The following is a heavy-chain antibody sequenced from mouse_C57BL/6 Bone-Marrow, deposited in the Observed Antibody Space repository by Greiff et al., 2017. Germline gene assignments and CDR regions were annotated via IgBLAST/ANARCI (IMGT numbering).Heavy chain of an antibody. V-gene: IGHV1-69*01. CDR3: AREGGYYGSSLAY. J-gene: IGHJ3*01. CDR2: IDPSDSYT. Sequence: QVQLQQSGAELVMPGASVKLSCKASGYTFTSYWMHWVKQRPGQGLEWIGEIDPSDSYTNYNQKFKGKSTLTVDKSSSTAYMQLSSLTSEDSAVYYCAREGGYYGSSLAYWGQGTLVTVSA. D-gene: IGHD1-1*01. CDR1: GYTFTSYW.